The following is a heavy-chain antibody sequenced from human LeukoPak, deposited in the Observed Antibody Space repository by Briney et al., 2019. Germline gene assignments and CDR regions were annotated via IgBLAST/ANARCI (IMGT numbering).Heavy chain of an antibody. CDR1: GGSISSSNW. J-gene: IGHJ3*02. CDR3: ARVSWTGTTSFDI. Sequence: PSETLSLTCAVSGGSISSSNWWSWVRQPPGKGLEWIGEIYHSGSTNYNPSLKSRVTISVDKSKNQFSLKLSSVTAADTAVYYCARVSWTGTTSFDIWGQGTMVTVSS. CDR2: IYHSGST. V-gene: IGHV4-4*02. D-gene: IGHD1-1*01.